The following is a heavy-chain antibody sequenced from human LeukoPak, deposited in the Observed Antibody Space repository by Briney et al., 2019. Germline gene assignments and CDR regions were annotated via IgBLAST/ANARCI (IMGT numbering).Heavy chain of an antibody. CDR3: ARGTGIAAAVTSLFQY. CDR2: INTSGGST. J-gene: IGHJ1*01. V-gene: IGHV1-46*01. CDR1: GYTFTSYY. Sequence: ASVKVSCKASGYTFTSYYMHWVRQAPGQEPEWMGGINTSGGSTSYAQKFQGRVTMTRDTSTSTVYMELSSLRSEDTAVYYCARGTGIAAAVTSLFQYWGQGTLVTVSS. D-gene: IGHD6-13*01.